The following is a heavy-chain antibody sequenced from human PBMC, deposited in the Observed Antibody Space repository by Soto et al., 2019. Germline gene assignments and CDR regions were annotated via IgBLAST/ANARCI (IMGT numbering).Heavy chain of an antibody. D-gene: IGHD6-13*01. V-gene: IGHV3-21*01. J-gene: IGHJ4*02. CDR2: INSVSSYI. Sequence: EVQLVESGGGLVKPGGSLKLSCAASGFTFSSYSVNWVRQAPGKGLGWVPSINSVSSYIYYEDSVKGRFTISRDNAKNSQYRQMNSLRAEDTAVYYCARDGSIWSFDYWGQGTLVTVSS. CDR3: ARDGSIWSFDY. CDR1: GFTFSSYS.